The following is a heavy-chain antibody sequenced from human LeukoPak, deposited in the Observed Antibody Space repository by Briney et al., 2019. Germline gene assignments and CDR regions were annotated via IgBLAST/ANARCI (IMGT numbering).Heavy chain of an antibody. CDR3: AREEDAL. J-gene: IGHJ4*02. CDR2: ISSDSSTI. Sequence: QPGGSLRLSCVASGFTFNSYNMNWVRQAPGKGLEWVSYISSDSSTIFYADSVKGRFTISRDNVKNSLFLQLNSLRDEDTAVYYWAREEDALGGQGPLVTVSS. V-gene: IGHV3-48*02. CDR1: GFTFNSYN.